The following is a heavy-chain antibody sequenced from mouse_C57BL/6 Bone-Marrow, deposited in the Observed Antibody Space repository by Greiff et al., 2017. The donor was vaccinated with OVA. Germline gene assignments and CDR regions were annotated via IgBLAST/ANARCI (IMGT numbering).Heavy chain of an antibody. J-gene: IGHJ2*01. CDR3: TSDYGGFDY. CDR2: IDPENGDT. D-gene: IGHD2-4*01. V-gene: IGHV14-4*01. CDR1: GFNIKDDY. Sequence: VQLQQSGAELVRPGASVKLSCTASGFNIKDDYMHWVKQRPEQGLEWIGWIDPENGDTEYASKFQGKATIPADTSSNTAYLQLSSLTSEDTAVYYCTSDYGGFDYWGQGTTLTVSS.